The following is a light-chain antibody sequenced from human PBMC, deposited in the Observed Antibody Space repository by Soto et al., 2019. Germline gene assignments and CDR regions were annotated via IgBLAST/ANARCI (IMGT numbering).Light chain of an antibody. V-gene: IGLV2-8*01. Sequence: QSVLTQPPSASGSPGQSVTISCTGTSSDVGGYKYVSWYQQRPGKGPKVMIYEVTTRPSGVPDRFSGSKSGNTASLTVSGLQAEDEADYYCSSYAGSNNYVFGTGTKVTVL. J-gene: IGLJ1*01. CDR3: SSYAGSNNYV. CDR2: EVT. CDR1: SSDVGGYKY.